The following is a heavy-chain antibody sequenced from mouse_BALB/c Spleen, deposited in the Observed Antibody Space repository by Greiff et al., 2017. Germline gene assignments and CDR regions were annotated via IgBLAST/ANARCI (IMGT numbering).Heavy chain of an antibody. CDR3: ARGGIYTTATGAMDY. Sequence: VQLQQSGPELVKPGASVKISCKASGYSFTSYYIHWVKQRPGQGLEWIGWIFPGSGNTKYNEKFKGKATLTADTSSSTASMQLSSLTSEDSAVYFCARGGIYTTATGAMDYWGQGTSVTVSS. CDR1: GYSFTSYY. D-gene: IGHD1-2*01. CDR2: IFPGSGNT. J-gene: IGHJ4*01. V-gene: IGHV1-66*01.